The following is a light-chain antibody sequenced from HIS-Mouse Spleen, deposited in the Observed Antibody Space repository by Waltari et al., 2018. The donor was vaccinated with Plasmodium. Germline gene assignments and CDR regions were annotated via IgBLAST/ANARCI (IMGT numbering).Light chain of an antibody. V-gene: IGKV1-8*01. J-gene: IGKJ3*01. CDR1: QGISSY. CDR2: AAS. Sequence: AIRMTQSPSSLSASTGARVTITCRASQGISSYLAWYQQKPGKAPKLLIYAASTLQSGVPSRFSSSGSGTDFTLTISCLQSEDFATYYCQQYYSYPFTFGPGTKVDIK. CDR3: QQYYSYPFT.